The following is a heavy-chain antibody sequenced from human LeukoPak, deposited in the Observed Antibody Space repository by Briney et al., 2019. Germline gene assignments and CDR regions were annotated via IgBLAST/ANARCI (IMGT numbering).Heavy chain of an antibody. CDR2: INHSGST. D-gene: IGHD4-11*01. Sequence: PSETLSLTCAVYGGSFSGYYWSWIRQPPGKGLEWIGEINHSGSTNYNPSLKSRVTISVDTSKNQFSLKLSSVTAADTAVYYCAGGTDVPNSIDYWGQGTLVTASS. J-gene: IGHJ4*02. CDR3: AGGTDVPNSIDY. CDR1: GGSFSGYY. V-gene: IGHV4-34*01.